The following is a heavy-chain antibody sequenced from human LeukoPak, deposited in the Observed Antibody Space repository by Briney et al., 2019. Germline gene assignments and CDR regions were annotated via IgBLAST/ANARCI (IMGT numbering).Heavy chain of an antibody. CDR2: IIPIFGTA. J-gene: IGHJ5*02. V-gene: IGHV1-69*13. CDR1: GGTVSSYV. CDR3: ARALLRYCSSTSCYWFDP. Sequence: SVKVSCKASGGTVSSYVINWVRQAPGQGLEWMGGIIPIFGTANYAQKFQGRVTITADESTGTAYMELSSLRSEDTAMYYCARALLRYCSSTSCYWFDPWGQGTLVTVSS. D-gene: IGHD2-2*01.